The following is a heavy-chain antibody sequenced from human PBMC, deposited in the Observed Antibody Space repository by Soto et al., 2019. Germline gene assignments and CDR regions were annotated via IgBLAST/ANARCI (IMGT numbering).Heavy chain of an antibody. CDR3: ARVSGGPSIAVAAPPYYFDY. D-gene: IGHD6-19*01. CDR2: INPSGGST. V-gene: IGHV1-46*01. CDR1: GYTFTSYY. Sequence: ASVKVSCKASGYTFTSYYMHWVRQAPGQGLEWMGIINPSGGSTSYAQKFQGRVTMTRDTSTSTVYMELSSLRSEDTAVYYCARVSGGPSIAVAAPPYYFDYWGQGTLVTVSS. J-gene: IGHJ4*02.